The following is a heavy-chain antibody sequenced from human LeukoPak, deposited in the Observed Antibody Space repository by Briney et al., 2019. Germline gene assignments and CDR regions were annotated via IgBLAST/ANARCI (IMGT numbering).Heavy chain of an antibody. CDR3: ARGFPGIAAAGPGKYYFDY. CDR2: INHSGST. Sequence: PSETLSLTCAVYGGSFSGYYWSWIRQPPGKGLEWIGEINHSGSTNYNPSLKSRVTISVDTSKNQFSLKLSSVTAADTAVYYCARGFPGIAAAGPGKYYFDYWGQGTLVTVSS. D-gene: IGHD6-13*01. V-gene: IGHV4-34*01. J-gene: IGHJ4*02. CDR1: GGSFSGYY.